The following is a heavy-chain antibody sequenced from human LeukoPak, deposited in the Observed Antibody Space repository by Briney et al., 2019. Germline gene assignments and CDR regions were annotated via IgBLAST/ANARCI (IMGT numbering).Heavy chain of an antibody. D-gene: IGHD3-3*01. CDR2: VNHSGST. Sequence: ETLSLTCAVYGGSFSGYYWSWIRQPPGKGLEWIGEVNHSGSTNYNPSLKSRVTISVDTSKNQFSLKLSSVTAADTAVYYCARRPVSYYDFWSGYDEPFDYWGQGTLVTVSS. V-gene: IGHV4-34*01. CDR3: ARRPVSYYDFWSGYDEPFDY. CDR1: GGSFSGYY. J-gene: IGHJ4*02.